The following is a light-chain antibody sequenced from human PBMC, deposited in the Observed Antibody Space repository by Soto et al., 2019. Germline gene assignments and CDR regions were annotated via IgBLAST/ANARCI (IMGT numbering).Light chain of an antibody. Sequence: DIEMTQSPSTLSASVGDRVTITCRASQTISSWLDWYQQKPGKAPNLLIYDASSLESGVPSRFSGSGSGTEFTLTISSLQPDDFATYYCQQYHSYPLTFGGGTKVEIK. CDR2: DAS. CDR3: QQYHSYPLT. CDR1: QTISSW. V-gene: IGKV1-5*01. J-gene: IGKJ4*01.